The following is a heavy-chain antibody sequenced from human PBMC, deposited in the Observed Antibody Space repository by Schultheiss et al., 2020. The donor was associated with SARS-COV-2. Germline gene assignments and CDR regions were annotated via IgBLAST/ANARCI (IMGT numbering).Heavy chain of an antibody. J-gene: IGHJ4*02. CDR1: GGTFSSYA. D-gene: IGHD4-17*01. CDR2: IIPILGIA. V-gene: IGHV1-69*04. CDR3: TRLDTVTHGRTFDY. Sequence: SVKVSCKASGGTFSSYAISWVRQAPGQGLEWMGRIIPILGIANYAQKFQGRVTITADKSTSTAYMELSSLRSEDTAVYYCTRLDTVTHGRTFDYWCQGTLVTVSS.